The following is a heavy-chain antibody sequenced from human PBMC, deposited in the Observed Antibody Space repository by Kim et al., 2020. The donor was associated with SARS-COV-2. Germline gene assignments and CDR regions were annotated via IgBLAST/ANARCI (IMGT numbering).Heavy chain of an antibody. J-gene: IGHJ4*02. D-gene: IGHD4-17*01. V-gene: IGHV4-30-2*01. Sequence: SETLSLTCAVSGGSISSGGYSWSWIRQPPGKGLEWIGYIYHSGSTYYNPSLKSRVTISVDRSKNQFSLKLSSVTAADTAVYYCARTGDYVLWDYWGQGTL. CDR3: ARTGDYVLWDY. CDR2: IYHSGST. CDR1: GGSISSGGYS.